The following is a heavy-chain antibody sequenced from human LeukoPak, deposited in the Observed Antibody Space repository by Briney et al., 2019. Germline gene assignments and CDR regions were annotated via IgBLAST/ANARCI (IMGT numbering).Heavy chain of an antibody. V-gene: IGHV4-4*07. D-gene: IGHD2-2*01. J-gene: IGHJ6*03. CDR2: IYTSGST. CDR1: GGSISSCY. CDR3: ARMGYCSSTSCPKSSPYYYYYMDV. Sequence: PSETLSLTCTVSGGSISSCYWSWIRQPAGKGLEWIGRIYTSGSTNYNPSLKSRVTMSVDTSKNQFSLKLSSVTAADTAVYYCARMGYCSSTSCPKSSPYYYYYMDVWGKGTTVTVSS.